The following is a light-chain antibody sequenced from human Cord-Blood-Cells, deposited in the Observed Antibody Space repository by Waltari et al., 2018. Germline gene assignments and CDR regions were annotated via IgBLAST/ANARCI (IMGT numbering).Light chain of an antibody. V-gene: IGLV3-1*01. J-gene: IGLJ1*01. CDR2: QDR. CDR3: QAWDSSTEV. CDR1: KSGDQS. Sequence: SYDLTQPPSLCVSPGQPASITSPGHKSGDQSACWYQQKPGQSPVLFIYQDRKRPAGITERFSCSNSGNTATLTISGTQAMDEADYYCQAWDSSTEVFGTGTKVTVL.